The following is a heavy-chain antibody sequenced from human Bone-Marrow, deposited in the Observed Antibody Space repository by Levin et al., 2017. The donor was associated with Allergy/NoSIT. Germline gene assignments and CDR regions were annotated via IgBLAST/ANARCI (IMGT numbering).Heavy chain of an antibody. Sequence: TGGSLRLSCEASGFNFNTHTMHWVRQAPGGGLEWVGVIWYDGTDRYYGDALKGRFTISRDNSNNKVFLHLSGLRVDDTAIYYCARDLGIGREFDYWGQGSLVTVSS. V-gene: IGHV3-33*01. D-gene: IGHD3-16*01. CDR3: ARDLGIGREFDY. J-gene: IGHJ4*02. CDR1: GFNFNTHT. CDR2: IWYDGTDR.